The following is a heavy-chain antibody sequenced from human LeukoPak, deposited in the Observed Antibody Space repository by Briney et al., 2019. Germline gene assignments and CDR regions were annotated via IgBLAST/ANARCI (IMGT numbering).Heavy chain of an antibody. CDR3: AARIAVADDLDY. V-gene: IGHV1-24*01. CDR2: FDPEDGET. J-gene: IGHJ4*02. CDR1: GYTLTELS. Sequence: ASVKVSCKVSGYTLTELSMHWVRQAPGKGLEWMGGFDPEDGETIYAQKFQGRVTITADESTSTAYMELSSLRSEDTAVYYCAARIAVADDLDYWGQGTLVTVSS. D-gene: IGHD6-19*01.